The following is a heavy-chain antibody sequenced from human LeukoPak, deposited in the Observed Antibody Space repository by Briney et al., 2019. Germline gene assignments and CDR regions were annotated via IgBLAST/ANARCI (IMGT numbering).Heavy chain of an antibody. CDR1: GGTFSSYA. V-gene: IGHV1-69*04. J-gene: IGHJ5*02. CDR2: IIPILGIA. Sequence: ASVKVSCKASGGTFSSYAISWVRQAPGQGLEWMGRIIPILGIANYAQKFQGRVTITADKSTNTAYMELSSLRSEDTAVYYCARDGRSGYSGYFNPWGQGTLVTVSS. CDR3: ARDGRSGYSGYFNP. D-gene: IGHD5-12*01.